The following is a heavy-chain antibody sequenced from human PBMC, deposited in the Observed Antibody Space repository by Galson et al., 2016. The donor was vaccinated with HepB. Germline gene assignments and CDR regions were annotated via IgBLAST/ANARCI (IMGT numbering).Heavy chain of an antibody. J-gene: IGHJ4*02. D-gene: IGHD3-3*01. CDR2: LSSTSSTI. Sequence: SLRLSCAASGFSFSSYNMNWVRQAPGKGLEWVSFLSSTSSTIYYADSVKGRFTISRDNAKNSLYLQVNSLRAEDTAVYYCARAKGLLEWLVGYYFDYWGQGTLVTVSS. V-gene: IGHV3-48*01. CDR3: ARAKGLLEWLVGYYFDY. CDR1: GFSFSSYN.